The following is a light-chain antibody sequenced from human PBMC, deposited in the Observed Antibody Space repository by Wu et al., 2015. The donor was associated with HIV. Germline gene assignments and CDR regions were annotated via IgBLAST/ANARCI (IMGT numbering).Light chain of an antibody. Sequence: EIVLTQSPATLSLSPGERATLSCRASQSVSSYLAWYQQKPGQAPRLLISGVSTRATNISARFSGSGSGTEFTLTISSLQSEDFAVYYCQHYNNWPPSFTFGPGTKVDIK. V-gene: IGKV3-15*01. CDR3: QHYNNWPPSFT. CDR2: GVS. CDR1: QSVSSY. J-gene: IGKJ3*01.